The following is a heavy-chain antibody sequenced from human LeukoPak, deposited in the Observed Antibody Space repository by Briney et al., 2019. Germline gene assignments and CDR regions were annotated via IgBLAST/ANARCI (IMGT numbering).Heavy chain of an antibody. V-gene: IGHV1-18*04. J-gene: IGHJ6*04. CDR2: ISAYNGNK. Sequence: AAVQVSCKASGYTFTSYGSSWVRQAPGQGLEWMGWISAYNGNKNYEQKLQGRVTMTTDTSTNTAYMELRSLRSDDTAVYYCARDRPLLWCGELDLGRTYYYYGMDVWGKGTTVTVSS. CDR1: GYTFTSYG. CDR3: ARDRPLLWCGELDLGRTYYYYGMDV. D-gene: IGHD3-10*01.